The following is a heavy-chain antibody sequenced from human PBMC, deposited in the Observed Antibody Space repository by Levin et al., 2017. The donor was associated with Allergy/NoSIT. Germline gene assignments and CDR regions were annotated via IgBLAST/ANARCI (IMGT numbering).Heavy chain of an antibody. D-gene: IGHD6-19*01. CDR1: GFTFSSYA. CDR2: ISSNGGST. CDR3: VKDVSSGWYGGNDAFDI. V-gene: IGHV3-64D*06. Sequence: GGSLRLSCSASGFTFSSYAMHWVRQAPGKGLEYVSAISSNGGSTYYADSVKGRFTISRDNSKNTLYLQMSSLRAEDTAVYYCVKDVSSGWYGGNDAFDIWGQGTMVTVSS. J-gene: IGHJ3*02.